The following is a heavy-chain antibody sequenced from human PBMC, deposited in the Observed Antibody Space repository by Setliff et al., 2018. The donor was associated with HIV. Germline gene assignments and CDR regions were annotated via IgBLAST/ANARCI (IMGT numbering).Heavy chain of an antibody. Sequence: EASVKVSCKTSGYMFKDYGISWVRQAPGQGLEWMGWISAYDGDTKYAEKFQGRVTMTADTTASTAYMELRNLKSDDTAVYYCARSPPGLLSSYYFDYWGRGTLVTVSS. J-gene: IGHJ4*02. CDR2: ISAYDGDT. D-gene: IGHD2-21*01. CDR1: GYMFKDYG. CDR3: ARSPPGLLSSYYFDY. V-gene: IGHV1-18*01.